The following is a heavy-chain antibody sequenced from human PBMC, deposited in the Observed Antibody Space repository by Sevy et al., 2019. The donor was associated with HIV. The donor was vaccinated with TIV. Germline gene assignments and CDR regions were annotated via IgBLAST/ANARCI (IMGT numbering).Heavy chain of an antibody. CDR1: GYYFTPYW. J-gene: IGHJ4*02. D-gene: IGHD2-21*02. Sequence: GESLKISCKGSGYYFTPYWIGWERQMPGKGLEWMGIIYPGDSDVGYSPSFQGQVTISVDKSITTAYLQWNSLKASDTAMHYCARQGDSDGFDYWGQGTLVTVSS. CDR2: IYPGDSDV. CDR3: ARQGDSDGFDY. V-gene: IGHV5-51*01.